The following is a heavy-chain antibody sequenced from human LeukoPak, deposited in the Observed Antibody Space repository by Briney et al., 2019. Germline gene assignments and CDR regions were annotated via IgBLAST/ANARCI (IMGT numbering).Heavy chain of an antibody. CDR1: GFSVSTNY. J-gene: IGHJ4*02. CDR2: ISGSGGST. V-gene: IGHV3-23*01. D-gene: IGHD3-10*01. CDR3: AKPTLWFGELSGFDY. Sequence: PGGSLRLSCAASGFSVSTNYMSWVRQAPGKGLEWVSAISGSGGSTYYADSVKGRFTISRDNSKNTLYLQMNSLRAEDTAVYYCAKPTLWFGELSGFDYWGQGTLVTVSS.